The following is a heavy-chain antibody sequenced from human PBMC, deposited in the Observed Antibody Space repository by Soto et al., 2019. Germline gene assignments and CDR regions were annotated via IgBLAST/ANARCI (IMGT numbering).Heavy chain of an antibody. Sequence: QVQLVQSGSEVKNPGSSVKVSCRASGGSLSSYPITWVRQAPGQGLEWMGRIIPIVGLTNYAQKFQGRVTVPADKCTDTAYKGLSSLRSDDTAVSSCARPTGWHDSGGNDTAAGGKGTTVIVSS. J-gene: IGHJ6*01. CDR3: ARPTGWHDSGGNDTAA. V-gene: IGHV1-69*02. CDR1: GGSLSSYP. D-gene: IGHD1-1*01. CDR2: IIPIVGLT.